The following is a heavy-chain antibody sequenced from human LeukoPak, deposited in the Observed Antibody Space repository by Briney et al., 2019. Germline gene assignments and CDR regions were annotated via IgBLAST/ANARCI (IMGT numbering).Heavy chain of an antibody. D-gene: IGHD4/OR15-4a*01. Sequence: GESLKISCKASGYSFTRYWIAWVRQMPGKGLEWMEMIYPGDSDTRYGPSFQGQVTISADKSITTAYLQWSSLKASDTAMYYCARGAVSYYFDYWGQGALVTVSS. CDR1: GYSFTRYW. J-gene: IGHJ4*02. CDR3: ARGAVSYYFDY. CDR2: IYPGDSDT. V-gene: IGHV5-51*01.